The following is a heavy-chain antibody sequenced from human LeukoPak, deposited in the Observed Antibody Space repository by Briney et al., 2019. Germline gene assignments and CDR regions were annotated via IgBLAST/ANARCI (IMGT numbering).Heavy chain of an antibody. CDR3: ARDAVQYSSGYDFDY. V-gene: IGHV1-69*13. CDR2: IIPIFGTA. CDR1: GYTFTSYD. D-gene: IGHD6-19*01. J-gene: IGHJ4*02. Sequence: EASVKFSCKASGYTFTSYDISWVRQAPGQGLEWMGGIIPIFGTANYAQKFQGRVTITADESTSTAYMELSSLRSEDTAVYYCARDAVQYSSGYDFDYWGQGTLVTVSS.